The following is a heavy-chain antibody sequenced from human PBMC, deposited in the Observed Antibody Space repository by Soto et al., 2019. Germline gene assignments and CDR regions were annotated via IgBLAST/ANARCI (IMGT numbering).Heavy chain of an antibody. Sequence: QVQLVQSGAEVKKPGASVKVSCKASGYTFVSFGINWVRQAPGQGLEWLGRISPYNGDTSYAEKFRGRVAMTTDTSSSTVYLELRSLRSDDTSVYYCARDQTKWLRDASDIWGQGSMVPVSS. J-gene: IGHJ3*02. V-gene: IGHV1-18*01. CDR1: GYTFVSFG. D-gene: IGHD2-8*01. CDR3: ARDQTKWLRDASDI. CDR2: ISPYNGDT.